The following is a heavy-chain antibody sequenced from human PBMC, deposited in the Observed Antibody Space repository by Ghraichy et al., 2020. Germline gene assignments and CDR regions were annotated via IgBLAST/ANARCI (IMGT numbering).Heavy chain of an antibody. D-gene: IGHD3-16*01. J-gene: IGHJ6*02. CDR2: ISWNSGSI. Sequence: GGSLRLSCAASGFTFDDYAMHWVRQAPGKGLEWVSGISWNSGSIGYADSVKGRFTISRDNAKNSLYLQMNSLRAEDTALYYCAKDRWQGWGRRRSLSGMDVWGQGNTVTVSS. CDR1: GFTFDDYA. V-gene: IGHV3-9*01. CDR3: AKDRWQGWGRRRSLSGMDV.